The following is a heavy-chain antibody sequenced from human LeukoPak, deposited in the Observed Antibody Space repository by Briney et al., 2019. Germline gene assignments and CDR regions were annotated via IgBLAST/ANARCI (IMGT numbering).Heavy chain of an antibody. CDR2: INPNGGST. D-gene: IGHD3-22*01. CDR3: ARVRYYDNGGYSHFDY. CDR1: GYTFTSYD. Sequence: GASVKVSCKASGYTFTSYDLHWVRQAPGQGLEWMGIINPNGGSTSNAQKFQGRVTMTRDTSTSTVYMELSRLRSEDTAVYYCARVRYYDNGGYSHFDYWGQGTLVTVSS. J-gene: IGHJ4*02. V-gene: IGHV1-46*01.